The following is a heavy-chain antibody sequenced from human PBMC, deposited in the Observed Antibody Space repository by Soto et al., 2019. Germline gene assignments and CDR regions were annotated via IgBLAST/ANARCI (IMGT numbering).Heavy chain of an antibody. CDR1: GFTFSSYA. Sequence: PGGSLRLSCAASGFTFSSYAMSWVRQAPGKGLEWVSAISGSGGSTYYADSVKGRFTISRDNSKNTLYLQMNSLRAEDTAVYYCAKVIKIVVVVAGVDVWGQGTTVTVSS. CDR2: ISGSGGST. CDR3: AKVIKIVVVVAGVDV. J-gene: IGHJ6*02. V-gene: IGHV3-23*01. D-gene: IGHD2-15*01.